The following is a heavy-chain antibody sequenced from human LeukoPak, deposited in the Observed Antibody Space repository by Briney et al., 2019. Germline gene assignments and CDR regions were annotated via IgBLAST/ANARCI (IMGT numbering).Heavy chain of an antibody. CDR3: AKDLVGDIVVVVALDY. V-gene: IGHV3-48*03. D-gene: IGHD2-15*01. J-gene: IGHJ4*02. CDR1: GFTLRSYV. Sequence: GGSLRLSCVASGFTLRSYVMNWVRQAPGKGLEWVSYISSSGSTIYYADSVKGRFTISRDNAKNSLYLQMNSLRAEDTAVYYCAKDLVGDIVVVVALDYWGQGTLVTVSS. CDR2: ISSSGSTI.